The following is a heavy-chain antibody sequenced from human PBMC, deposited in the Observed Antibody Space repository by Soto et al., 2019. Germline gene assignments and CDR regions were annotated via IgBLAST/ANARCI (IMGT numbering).Heavy chain of an antibody. D-gene: IGHD5-12*01. CDR3: AKDRWGYSGYGQYYGMDV. CDR2: ISGSGGST. Sequence: GGSLRLSCAASGFTFSSYAMSWVRQAPGKGLEWVSAISGSGGSTYYADSVKGRFTISRDNSKNTLYLQMNSLRAEDTAVYYCAKDRWGYSGYGQYYGMDVWGQGTTVTVSS. J-gene: IGHJ6*02. V-gene: IGHV3-23*01. CDR1: GFTFSSYA.